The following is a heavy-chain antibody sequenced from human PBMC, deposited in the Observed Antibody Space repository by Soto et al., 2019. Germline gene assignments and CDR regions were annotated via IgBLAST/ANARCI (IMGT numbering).Heavy chain of an antibody. D-gene: IGHD2-2*01. J-gene: IGHJ4*02. CDR1: GFTFSSYA. Sequence: EVQLVQSGGGLVQPGGSLRLSCAASGFTFSSYAMHWVRQAPGKGLEYASAISKDGGFTYYADSVKGRFTISRDNSKNMLYLQMGSLRVEDMAVYYCARGKLNGAISAGMHDYWGQGALVTVSS. CDR3: ARGKLNGAISAGMHDY. CDR2: ISKDGGFT. V-gene: IGHV3-64*07.